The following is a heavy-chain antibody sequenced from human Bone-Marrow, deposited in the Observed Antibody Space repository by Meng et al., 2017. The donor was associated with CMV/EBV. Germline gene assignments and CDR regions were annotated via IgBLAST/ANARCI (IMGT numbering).Heavy chain of an antibody. Sequence: SEPLSLTCTVSGGSISSYYWRWIRQPPGKGLEWIGYIYYSGSTNYNPSLKSRVTISVDTSKNSFSLKLSYVTGADTAVYYCASAYCSGGSPSCYYYYYGMDVWGQGTTVTVSS. D-gene: IGHD2-15*01. CDR2: IYYSGST. CDR3: ASAYCSGGSPSCYYYYYGMDV. CDR1: GGSISSYY. J-gene: IGHJ6*02. V-gene: IGHV4-59*12.